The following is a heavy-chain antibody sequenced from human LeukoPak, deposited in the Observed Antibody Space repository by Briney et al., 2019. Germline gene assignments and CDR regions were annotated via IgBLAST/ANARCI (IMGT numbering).Heavy chain of an antibody. CDR2: IYTSGST. CDR1: GGPISSYY. CDR3: AREQGQCTSCYKGDAFDI. Sequence: SETLSLTCTVSGGPISSYYWSWIRQPAGKGLEWIGRIYTSGSTNYNPSLKSRVTMSVDTSKNQFSLKLSSVTAADTAVYYCAREQGQCTSCYKGDAFDIWGQGTMVTVSS. J-gene: IGHJ3*02. V-gene: IGHV4-4*07. D-gene: IGHD2-2*02.